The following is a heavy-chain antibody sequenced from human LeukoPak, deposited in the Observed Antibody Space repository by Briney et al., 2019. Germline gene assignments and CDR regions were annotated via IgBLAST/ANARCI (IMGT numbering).Heavy chain of an antibody. D-gene: IGHD4-17*01. Sequence: SETPSLTCTVSGGSISSNNYYWGWIRQPPGRGLEWIASINDGGSTYCNPSLKSRVTMSVDTSKNQFSLRLSSVTVADTAMYYCVRDDFGDYTRRFDPWGQGTLVTVSS. CDR1: GGSISSNNYY. CDR3: VRDDFGDYTRRFDP. J-gene: IGHJ5*02. CDR2: INDGGST. V-gene: IGHV4-39*07.